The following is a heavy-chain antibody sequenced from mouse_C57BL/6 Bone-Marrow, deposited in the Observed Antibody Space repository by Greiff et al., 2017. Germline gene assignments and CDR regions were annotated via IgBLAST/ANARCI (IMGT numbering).Heavy chain of an antibody. D-gene: IGHD2-1*01. CDR1: GYTFTSYW. Sequence: DVKLQESGTVLARPGASVKMSCKTSGYTFTSYWMHRVKQRPGQGLEWIGAIYPGNSDTSYYHKLKGKAKLTTVTSANTAYMELSSLTNEDSAIYYCTRILYYYFMDYWGQGTSVTVSS. CDR3: TRILYYYFMDY. CDR2: IYPGNSDT. V-gene: IGHV1-5*01. J-gene: IGHJ4*01.